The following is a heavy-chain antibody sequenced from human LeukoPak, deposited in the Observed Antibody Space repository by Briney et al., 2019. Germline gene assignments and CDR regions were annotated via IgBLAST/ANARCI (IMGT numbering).Heavy chain of an antibody. Sequence: SQTLSLTCALSGDSFSSNSAAWNWLRQSPSRGLEWLGRTYYRSKWYNDYAVSVKSRITINPDTSKNQFSLQLNSVTPEDTAVYYCARVTRSHFDPWGQGTLVTVSS. V-gene: IGHV6-1*01. J-gene: IGHJ5*02. D-gene: IGHD1-14*01. CDR1: GDSFSSNSAA. CDR2: TYYRSKWYN. CDR3: ARVTRSHFDP.